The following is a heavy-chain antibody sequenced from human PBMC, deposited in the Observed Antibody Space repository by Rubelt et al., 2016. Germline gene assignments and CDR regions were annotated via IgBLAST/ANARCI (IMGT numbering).Heavy chain of an antibody. CDR1: GYSFTSYW. Sequence: EVQLVQSGAEVKKPGESLRISCKGSGYSFTSYWISWVRQMPGKGLEWMGRIDPSDSYTNYSPSFQGHATSSPDKSISTAYLQSSSLKASDTAMYYCARHAGDGGNSEDWFDPWGQGTLVTVSS. CDR3: ARHAGDGGNSEDWFDP. D-gene: IGHD4-23*01. J-gene: IGHJ5*02. CDR2: IDPSDSYT. V-gene: IGHV5-10-1*01.